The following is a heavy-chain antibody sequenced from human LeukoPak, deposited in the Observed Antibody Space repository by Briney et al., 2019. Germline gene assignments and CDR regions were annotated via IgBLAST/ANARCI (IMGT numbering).Heavy chain of an antibody. CDR1: GFTFDDYA. V-gene: IGHV3-43*02. CDR2: ISGDGGST. CDR3: AKDSEMATPIDI. Sequence: GGSLRLSCAASGFTFDDYAMHWVRQAPGKGLEWVSLISGDGGSTYYAGSVKGRFTISRDNSKNSLYLQMNSLRTEDTALYYCAKDSEMATPIDIWGQGTMVTVSS. J-gene: IGHJ3*02. D-gene: IGHD5-24*01.